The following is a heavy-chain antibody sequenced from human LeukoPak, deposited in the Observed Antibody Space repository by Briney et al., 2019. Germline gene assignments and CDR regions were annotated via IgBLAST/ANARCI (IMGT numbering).Heavy chain of an antibody. CDR1: GGSISSYY. V-gene: IGHV4-59*01. CDR2: IYYSGST. CDR3: ARAYPQDFYYMDV. J-gene: IGHJ6*03. Sequence: SETLSLTCTVSGGSISSYYWSWIRQPPGKGLEWIGYIYYSGSTNYNPSLKSRVTISVDTSKNQFSLKLSSVTAADTAVYYCARAYPQDFYYMDVWGKGTTVTVSS. D-gene: IGHD3-3*01.